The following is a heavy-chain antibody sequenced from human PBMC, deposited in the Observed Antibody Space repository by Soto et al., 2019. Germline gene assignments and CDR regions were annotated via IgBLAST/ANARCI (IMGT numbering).Heavy chain of an antibody. CDR1: GFTFSNAW. J-gene: IGHJ4*02. CDR2: IKSKTDGGTT. D-gene: IGHD3-22*01. Sequence: GGSLRLSCAASGFTFSNAWMNWVRQAPGKGLEWVGRIKSKTDGGTTDYATPVKGRFTISRDDSKNTLYLQMNSLKTEDTAVYYCTTDPVTMIVVVPSSGWGQGTLVTVSS. V-gene: IGHV3-15*07. CDR3: TTDPVTMIVVVPSSG.